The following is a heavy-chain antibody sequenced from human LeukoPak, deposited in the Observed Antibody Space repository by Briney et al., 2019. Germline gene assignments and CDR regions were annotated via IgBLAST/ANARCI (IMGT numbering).Heavy chain of an antibody. CDR2: IYPGDSDT. J-gene: IGHJ4*02. D-gene: IGHD6-6*01. Sequence: PGESLKISCQASGYSFTAYFIGWVRQMPGKGLEWMGIIYPGDSDTTYSPSFQGQVTISADKSISTAYLQWSSLKASDTAFYYCARARAYSTSSIYFDYWGQGALVTVSS. CDR3: ARARAYSTSSIYFDY. V-gene: IGHV5-51*01. CDR1: GYSFTAYF.